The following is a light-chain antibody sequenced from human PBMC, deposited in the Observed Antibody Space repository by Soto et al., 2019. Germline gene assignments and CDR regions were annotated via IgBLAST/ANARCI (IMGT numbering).Light chain of an antibody. CDR3: TSFTSSGTLPYV. V-gene: IGLV2-14*01. Sequence: QSVLTQPASVSGSPGQSITISCTGTSSDVGGYNYVSWYQHHPGKAPKLMIYEVSNRPSGVSSRFSGSKSGKTASLTISGLQTEDEADYYCTSFTSSGTLPYVFGSGTKLTVL. CDR1: SSDVGGYNY. J-gene: IGLJ1*01. CDR2: EVS.